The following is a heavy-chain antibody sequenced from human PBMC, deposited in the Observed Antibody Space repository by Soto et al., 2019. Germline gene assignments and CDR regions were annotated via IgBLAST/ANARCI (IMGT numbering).Heavy chain of an antibody. D-gene: IGHD6-19*01. Sequence: TSETLSLTCTVSGGSISGYYWSWIRQPPGKGLEWIGYIYYSGHTSYNPSLKSRVTISIDTSKNQFSLKLSSVTVADTAVCYCARALTVAGYYFDYWGQGALVTVSS. J-gene: IGHJ4*02. CDR1: GGSISGYY. CDR2: IYYSGHT. CDR3: ARALTVAGYYFDY. V-gene: IGHV4-59*01.